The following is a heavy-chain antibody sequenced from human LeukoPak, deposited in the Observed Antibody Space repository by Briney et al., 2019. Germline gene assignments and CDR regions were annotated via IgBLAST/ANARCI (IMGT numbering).Heavy chain of an antibody. CDR3: ARTTWDTVMIHTPPFDQ. Sequence: GGSLRLSCAVSGVGVSSNYMTWVRQAPGKGLQWVSVIYTGGNTHYVDSVRGRFIISRDTSKNTLYLQMNSLGSDDTAVYFCARTTWDTVMIHTPPFDQWGRGTLVTVSS. V-gene: IGHV3-66*01. J-gene: IGHJ4*02. D-gene: IGHD4-17*01. CDR1: GVGVSSNY. CDR2: IYTGGNT.